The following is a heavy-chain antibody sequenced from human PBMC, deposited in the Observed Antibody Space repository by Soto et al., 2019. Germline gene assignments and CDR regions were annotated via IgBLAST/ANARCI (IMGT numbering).Heavy chain of an antibody. Sequence: GASVKGSCKASGGTLHSHNIRWVRQAPGQRVVWMGRIIPILGIANYAQKFQGRVTITADKSTSTAYMELSSLRSEDTAVYYCARDPGYCSSTSCYGGWFDPWGQGTLVTVSS. D-gene: IGHD2-2*01. J-gene: IGHJ5*02. V-gene: IGHV1-69*04. CDR2: IIPILGIA. CDR1: GGTLHSHN. CDR3: ARDPGYCSSTSCYGGWFDP.